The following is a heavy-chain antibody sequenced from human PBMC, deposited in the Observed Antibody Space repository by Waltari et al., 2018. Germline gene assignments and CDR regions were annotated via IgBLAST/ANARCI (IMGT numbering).Heavy chain of an antibody. J-gene: IGHJ6*02. V-gene: IGHV4-59*01. CDR1: GGSISSYY. CDR3: ARAITIFGVVSYGMDV. CDR2: IYYSGST. D-gene: IGHD3-3*01. Sequence: QVQLQESGPGLVKPSETLSLTCTVPGGSISSYYWSWIRQPPGKGLEWIGYIYYSGSTNYNPSLKSRVTISVDTSKNQFSLKLSSVTAADTAVYYCARAITIFGVVSYGMDVWGQGTTVTVSS.